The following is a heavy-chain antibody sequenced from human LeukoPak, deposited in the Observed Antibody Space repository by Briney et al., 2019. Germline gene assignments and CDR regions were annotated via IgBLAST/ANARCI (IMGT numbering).Heavy chain of an antibody. V-gene: IGHV3-7*01. CDR3: AREAGYYYDSSGYYLDY. CDR2: IKQDGSEK. CDR1: GFTFSSYA. J-gene: IGHJ4*02. D-gene: IGHD3-22*01. Sequence: GGSLRPSCAASGFTFSSYAMSWVRQAPGKGLEWVANIKQDGSEKYYVDSVKGRFTISRDNAKNSLYLQMNSLRAEDTAVYYCAREAGYYYDSSGYYLDYWGQGTLVTVSS.